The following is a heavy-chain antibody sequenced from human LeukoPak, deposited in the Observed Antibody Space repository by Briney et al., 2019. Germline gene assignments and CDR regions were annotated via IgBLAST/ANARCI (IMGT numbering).Heavy chain of an antibody. CDR3: ATTYSSGWYGDY. D-gene: IGHD6-19*01. V-gene: IGHV3-30-3*01. J-gene: IGHJ4*02. CDR2: ISDDGSNK. CDR1: GFTFSNYA. Sequence: GSSLRLSCAASGFTFSNYAVHWVRQAPGKGLEWVALISDDGSNKYYTNSVKGRFTISRDNSKNTLYLQMNSLRAEDTAVYYCATTYSSGWYGDYWGQGTLVTVSS.